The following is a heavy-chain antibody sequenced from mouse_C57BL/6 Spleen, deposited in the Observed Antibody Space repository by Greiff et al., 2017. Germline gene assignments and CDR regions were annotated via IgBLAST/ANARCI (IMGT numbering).Heavy chain of an antibody. D-gene: IGHD2-5*01. CDR2: INPYNGGT. V-gene: IGHV1-19*01. CDR3: AGYYSNYYYFDY. J-gene: IGHJ2*01. CDR1: GYTFTDYY. Sequence: EVQLQQSGPVLVKPGASVKMSCKASGYTFTDYYMNWVKQSHGKSLEWIGVINPYNGGTSYNQKFKGKATLTVDKSSSTAYMELNSLTSEDSAVYYCAGYYSNYYYFDYWGQGTTLTVSS.